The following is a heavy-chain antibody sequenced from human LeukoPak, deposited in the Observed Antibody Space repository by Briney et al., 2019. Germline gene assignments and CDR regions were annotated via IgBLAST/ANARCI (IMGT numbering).Heavy chain of an antibody. CDR1: GYTFTSYG. CDR2: ISGYSGNA. V-gene: IGHV1-18*01. Sequence: GASVKVSCKASGYTFTSYGISWVRQAPGQGLEWLGWISGYSGNANYAQNLQGRVTMTTDTSTSTAYMELRSLRSDDTAVYYCARDYELGPGRDCFDPWGQGTLVTVSS. J-gene: IGHJ5*02. D-gene: IGHD2-21*01. CDR3: ARDYELGPGRDCFDP.